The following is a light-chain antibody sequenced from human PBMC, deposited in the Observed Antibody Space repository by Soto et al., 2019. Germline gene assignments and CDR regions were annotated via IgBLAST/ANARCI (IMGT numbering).Light chain of an antibody. J-gene: IGKJ2*01. V-gene: IGKV3-20*01. CDR3: QQYDSSPYT. Sequence: EIVLTQSPGTLSLSPGEGATLSCRASQSVSSSFLAWYQQKPGQAPRLLIYGASSRATGIPDRFSGSGSGTDFTLTISRLEPEDFAVYYWQQYDSSPYTFGQATKLEIK. CDR2: GAS. CDR1: QSVSSSF.